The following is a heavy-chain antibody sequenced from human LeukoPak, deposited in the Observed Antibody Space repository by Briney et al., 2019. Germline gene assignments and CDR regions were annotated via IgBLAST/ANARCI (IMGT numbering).Heavy chain of an antibody. Sequence: PSETLSLTCTVSGGSISSYYWSWIRQPPGKGLEWIGYIYTSGSTNYNPSLKSRVTISVDTSKNQFSLKLSSVTAADTAVYYCARGGGSTSPNDYWGQGTLVTVSS. D-gene: IGHD2-2*01. CDR3: ARGGGSTSPNDY. CDR1: GGSISSYY. J-gene: IGHJ4*02. CDR2: IYTSGST. V-gene: IGHV4-4*09.